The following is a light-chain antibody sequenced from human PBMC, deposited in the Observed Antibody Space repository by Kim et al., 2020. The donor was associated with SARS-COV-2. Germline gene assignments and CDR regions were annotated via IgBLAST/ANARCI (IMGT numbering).Light chain of an antibody. V-gene: IGKV1-5*01. CDR3: QQYDTKRT. J-gene: IGKJ4*02. CDR1: QSVDNW. CDR2: DAS. Sequence: DIQVTQSPSTVSASVGDRVTITCRATQSVDNWVAWYQQKSGKAPKLLIFDASTLESGVPSRFSGSGSGTEFTLTISRLDPDDFATYYCQQYDTKRTFGRGTKVEI.